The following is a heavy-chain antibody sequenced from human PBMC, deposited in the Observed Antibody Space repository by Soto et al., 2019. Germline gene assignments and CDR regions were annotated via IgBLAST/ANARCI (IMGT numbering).Heavy chain of an antibody. J-gene: IGHJ4*02. V-gene: IGHV3-30-3*01. Sequence: GGSLRLSCAASGFTFSSYAMHWVRQAPGKGLEWVAVISYDGSNKYYADSVKGRFTISRDNSKNTLYLQMNSLRAEDTAVYYCAGYESGAVAEFDYWGQGTLVTVSS. CDR1: GFTFSSYA. CDR3: AGYESGAVAEFDY. CDR2: ISYDGSNK. D-gene: IGHD6-19*01.